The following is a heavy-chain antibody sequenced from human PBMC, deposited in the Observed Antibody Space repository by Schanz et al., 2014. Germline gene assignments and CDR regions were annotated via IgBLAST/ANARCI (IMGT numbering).Heavy chain of an antibody. CDR1: GYTFTSYD. J-gene: IGHJ6*04. V-gene: IGHV1-18*01. CDR2: INGYNGHT. Sequence: QVQLVQSGAEVKKPGASVKVSCTASGYTFTSYDINWVRQAPGQGLEWMGWINGYNGHTLYAQKFQGRVTMTTDTSTSTAYMELTSLRSEDTAVYFCARDLSSLIQGDVWGKGTTVTVSS. D-gene: IGHD2-2*01. CDR3: ARDLSSLIQGDV.